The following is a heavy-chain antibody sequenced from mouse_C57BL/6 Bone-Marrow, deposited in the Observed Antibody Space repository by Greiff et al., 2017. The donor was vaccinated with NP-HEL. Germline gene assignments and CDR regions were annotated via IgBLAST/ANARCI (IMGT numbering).Heavy chain of an antibody. V-gene: IGHV5-4*03. J-gene: IGHJ3*01. D-gene: IGHD1-1*01. CDR2: ISDGGSYT. CDR1: GFTFSSYA. Sequence: EVMLVESGGGLVKPGGSLKLSCAASGFTFSSYAMSWVRQTPEKRLEWVATISDGGSYTYYPDNVKGRFTISRDTAKNNLYLQMSQLKSEDTAMYYCAGGDSSSWSGYWGQGTLVTVSA. CDR3: AGGDSSSWSGY.